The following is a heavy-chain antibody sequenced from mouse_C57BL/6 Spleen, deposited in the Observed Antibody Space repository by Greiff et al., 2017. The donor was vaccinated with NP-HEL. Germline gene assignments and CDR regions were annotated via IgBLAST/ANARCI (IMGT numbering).Heavy chain of an antibody. D-gene: IGHD4-1*01. CDR1: GYTFTSYW. CDR2: IDPSDSYT. V-gene: IGHV1-50*01. J-gene: IGHJ2*01. CDR3: AKRGDWDVGD. Sequence: QVQLQQPGAELVKPGASVKLSCKASGYTFTSYWMQWVKQRPGQGLEWIGEIDPSDSYTNYNQKFKGKATLTVDTSSSTAYMQLSSLTSEDSAVYYCAKRGDWDVGDWGQGTTLTVSS.